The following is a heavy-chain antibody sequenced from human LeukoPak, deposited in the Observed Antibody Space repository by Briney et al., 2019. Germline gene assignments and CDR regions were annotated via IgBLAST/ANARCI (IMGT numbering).Heavy chain of an antibody. CDR2: IRSNSRGI. V-gene: IGHV3-48*04. Sequence: HPGGSPRLSCAASGFTFNSYTMNWVRQAPGKGLESVSSIRSNSRGINYADSVKGRFTISRDNDKNTVFLEMNSLRAEDTAVYYCARDGASIDDQYYGLDVWGQGTTVTVSS. D-gene: IGHD1-1*01. J-gene: IGHJ6*02. CDR3: ARDGASIDDQYYGLDV. CDR1: GFTFNSYT.